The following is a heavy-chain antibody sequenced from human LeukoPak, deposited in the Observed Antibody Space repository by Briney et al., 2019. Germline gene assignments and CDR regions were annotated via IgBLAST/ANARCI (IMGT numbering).Heavy chain of an antibody. D-gene: IGHD3-10*01. CDR1: GGSISNYY. J-gene: IGHJ6*03. CDR2: IYYSGST. V-gene: IGHV4-59*01. CDR3: AGGLYYYYYYYIDV. Sequence: SETLSLTCTVSGGSISNYYWSWIRQPPGKGLEWIGYIYYSGSTNYNPSLKSRVTISVDTSKNQLSLKLSSVTAADTAVYCCAGGLYYYYYYYIDVWGKGTTVTVSS.